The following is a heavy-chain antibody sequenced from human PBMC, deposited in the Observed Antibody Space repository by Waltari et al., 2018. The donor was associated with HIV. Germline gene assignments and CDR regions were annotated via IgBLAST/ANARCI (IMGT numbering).Heavy chain of an antibody. J-gene: IGHJ3*02. Sequence: QVQLVESVGGLVKPGRSLRPSCAASGFAFSDYYRGRIRQAPGKGLEWITYISSTDNIYVDSVRGRFTISRDNAKSSLYLQMNSLRAEDTAVYYCARDGGDYPDAFDIWGQGTMVTVSP. CDR1: GFAFSDYY. D-gene: IGHD1-26*01. CDR2: ISSTDNI. V-gene: IGHV3-11*01. CDR3: ARDGGDYPDAFDI.